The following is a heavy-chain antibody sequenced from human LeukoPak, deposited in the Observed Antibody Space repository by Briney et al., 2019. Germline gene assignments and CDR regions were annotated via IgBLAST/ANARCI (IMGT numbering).Heavy chain of an antibody. D-gene: IGHD3-22*01. CDR2: ISAYNGNT. J-gene: IGHJ4*02. CDR3: ARDPFTYYYDSSGPPDY. V-gene: IGHV1-18*01. CDR1: GYTFTSYG. Sequence: ASVKVSCKASGYTFTSYGISWVRQAPGQGLEWMGWISAYNGNTNYAQKLQGRVTMTTDTSTSTAYMELRSLRSDDTAVYYCARDPFTYYYDSSGPPDYWGQGTLVTVSS.